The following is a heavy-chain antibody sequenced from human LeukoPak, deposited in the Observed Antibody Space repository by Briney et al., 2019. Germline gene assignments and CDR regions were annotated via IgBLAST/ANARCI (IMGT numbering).Heavy chain of an antibody. Sequence: PGGSLRLSCAASGFTFSSYSMNWVRQAPGKGLEGVSSISSSSSYIYYADSVEGRFTISRDNAKNSLYLQMNSLRAEDTAVYYCVRGSVVSSQIDYWGQGTLVTVSS. V-gene: IGHV3-21*01. CDR1: GFTFSSYS. J-gene: IGHJ4*02. CDR3: VRGSVVSSQIDY. CDR2: ISSSSSYI. D-gene: IGHD4-23*01.